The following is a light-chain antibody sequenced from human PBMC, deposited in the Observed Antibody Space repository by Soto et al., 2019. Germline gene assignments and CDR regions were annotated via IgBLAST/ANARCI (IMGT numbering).Light chain of an antibody. CDR1: QSVSTN. CDR3: QHPANWPPGAT. CDR2: GAS. Sequence: EIVLTQSPATLSLSPGERGTLSCWASQSVSTNLAWYQQKPGQAPRLLIYGASNRVTGIPARFSGSGSGTDFTHTISRLESEDFATYYCQHPANWPPGATFGGGTKVEI. J-gene: IGKJ4*01. V-gene: IGKV3-11*01.